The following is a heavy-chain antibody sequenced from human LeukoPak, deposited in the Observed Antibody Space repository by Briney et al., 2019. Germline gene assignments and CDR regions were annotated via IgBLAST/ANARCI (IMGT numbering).Heavy chain of an antibody. CDR2: FHGGGET. J-gene: IGHJ4*02. D-gene: IGHD3-10*01. CDR3: ARNRPGSYYFDD. V-gene: IGHV3-66*01. CDR1: GFTVSSNY. Sequence: PGGSRRPSCAASGFTVSSNYMSWVRQAPGKGLEWVSVFHGGGETYYADSVKGIFAMSRDNSKNMLYLQMNRLRIDDTAVYYCARNRPGSYYFDDWGQGTLVTVSS.